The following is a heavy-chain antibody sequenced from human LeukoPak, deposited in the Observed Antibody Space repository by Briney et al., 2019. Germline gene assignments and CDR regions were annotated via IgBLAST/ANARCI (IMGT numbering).Heavy chain of an antibody. D-gene: IGHD6-19*01. V-gene: IGHV3-7*03. CDR1: GFTVSSTY. CDR3: ARDPGRQYSSIADV. CDR2: IKEDGSKK. J-gene: IGHJ6*02. Sequence: GGSLRLSCAASGFTVSSTYMSWVRRAPGKGLEWLANIKEDGSKKYYVDSVKGRFTISRDNAKNSLYLQMDSLRAEDTAVYYCARDPGRQYSSIADVWGQGTTVTVSS.